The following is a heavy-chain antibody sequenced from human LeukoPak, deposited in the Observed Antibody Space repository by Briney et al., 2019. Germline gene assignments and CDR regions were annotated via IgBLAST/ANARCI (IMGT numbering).Heavy chain of an antibody. CDR1: GFSLSAFS. CDR2: ISSSGSTI. J-gene: IGHJ4*02. V-gene: IGHV3-48*01. D-gene: IGHD1-26*01. Sequence: GGSLRLSCVGSGFSLSAFSMNWVRQAPGKGLEWASYISSSGSTIHYADSVKGRFTVSRANVKSSLYLQMNNLRVEDTAVYYCAKNSGSYSFRYFDNWGQGTQVTVSS. CDR3: AKNSGSYSFRYFDN.